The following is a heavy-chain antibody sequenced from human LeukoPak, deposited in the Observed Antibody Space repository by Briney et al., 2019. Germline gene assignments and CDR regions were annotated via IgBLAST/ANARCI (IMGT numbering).Heavy chain of an antibody. CDR3: ARGRILWFGDYYYGMDV. CDR1: GYTFTSYD. D-gene: IGHD3-10*01. V-gene: IGHV1-8*01. Sequence: ASVKVSCKAFGYTFTSYDINWVRQATGQGLEWMGWMNPNSGNTGYAQKFQGRVTMTRNTSISTAYMELSSLRSEDTAVYYCARGRILWFGDYYYGMDVWGQGTTVTVSS. CDR2: MNPNSGNT. J-gene: IGHJ6*02.